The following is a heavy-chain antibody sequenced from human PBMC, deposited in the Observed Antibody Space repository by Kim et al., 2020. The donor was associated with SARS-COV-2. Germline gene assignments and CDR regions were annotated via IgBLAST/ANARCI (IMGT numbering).Heavy chain of an antibody. CDR2: IYSGGTE. CDR1: GFTVSSNF. J-gene: IGHJ4*01. Sequence: GGSLRLSCAASGFTVSSNFMSWVRQAPGKGLEWVSVIYSGGTERYAESVKGRFTISRDYSKNTLYLQMNRLRVEDTGIYYCAREEDDFGANSGYFDYCG. V-gene: IGHV3-66*01. D-gene: IGHD4-17*01. CDR3: AREEDDFGANSGYFDY.